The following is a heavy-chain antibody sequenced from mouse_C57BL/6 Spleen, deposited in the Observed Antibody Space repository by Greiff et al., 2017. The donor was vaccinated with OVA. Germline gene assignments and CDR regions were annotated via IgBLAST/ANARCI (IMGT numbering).Heavy chain of an antibody. V-gene: IGHV5-6*01. D-gene: IGHD1-1*01. CDR2: ISSGGSYT. J-gene: IGHJ1*03. CDR1: GFTFSSYG. Sequence: EVKLVESGGDLVKPGGSLKLSCAASGFTFSSYGMSWVRQTPDKRLEWVATISSGGSYTYYPDSVKGRFTISRDNAKNTLYLQMSSLKSEDTAMYYCARHDNGSSLGYCDVWGTGTTVTVSS. CDR3: ARHDNGSSLGYCDV.